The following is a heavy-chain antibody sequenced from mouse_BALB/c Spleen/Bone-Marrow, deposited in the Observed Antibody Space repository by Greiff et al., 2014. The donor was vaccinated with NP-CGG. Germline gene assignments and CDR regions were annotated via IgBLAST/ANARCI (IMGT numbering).Heavy chain of an antibody. Sequence: QVQLKESGAELARPRASVKMSCRASGYTFTTYTMHWVKQRPGQGLEWIGYINPSSGYTYYNQKFKDKATLTADKSSSAAYLQLSSLTSEDSAVYYCARVYGYYDAMDYWGQGTSVTVSS. J-gene: IGHJ4*01. CDR1: GYTFTTYT. D-gene: IGHD2-2*01. CDR2: INPSSGYT. V-gene: IGHV1-4*01. CDR3: ARVYGYYDAMDY.